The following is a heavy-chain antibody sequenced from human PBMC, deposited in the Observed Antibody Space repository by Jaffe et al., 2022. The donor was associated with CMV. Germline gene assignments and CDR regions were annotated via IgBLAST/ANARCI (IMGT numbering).Heavy chain of an antibody. Sequence: EVQVVESGGGLVKPGGSLRLSCAASGFNFRSYTMNWVRQAPGKGLEWVSSISSIVTTSRTSYLYYADSVKGRFTISRDDATNSLYLQMNSLRAEDTAVYYCARDGAADGPIFGVTMKGGVGWFDPWGQGTLVIVSS. J-gene: IGHJ5*02. CDR1: GFNFRSYT. CDR3: ARDGAADGPIFGVTMKGGVGWFDP. D-gene: IGHD3-3*01. CDR2: ISSIVTTSRTSYL. V-gene: IGHV3-21*01.